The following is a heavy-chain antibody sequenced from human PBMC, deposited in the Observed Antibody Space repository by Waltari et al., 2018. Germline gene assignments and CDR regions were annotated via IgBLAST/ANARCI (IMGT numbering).Heavy chain of an antibody. V-gene: IGHV3-48*01. CDR2: ISSSSSTI. CDR1: GFTFSSYS. CDR3: ARAITNYYDSSGDAFDI. Sequence: EVQLVESGGGLVQPGGSLRLSCAASGFTFSSYSMTWVRQAPGKGLEWVSYISSSSSTIYYADSVKGRFTISRDNAKNSLYLQMNSLRAEDTAVYYCARAITNYYDSSGDAFDIWGQGTMVTVSS. J-gene: IGHJ3*02. D-gene: IGHD3-22*01.